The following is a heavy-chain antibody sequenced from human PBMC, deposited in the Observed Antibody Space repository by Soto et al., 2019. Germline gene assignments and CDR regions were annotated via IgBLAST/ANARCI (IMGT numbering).Heavy chain of an antibody. CDR2: IIPILGIA. V-gene: IGHV1-69*02. CDR3: ASRPDPPYSSGWYVFDY. Sequence: SVKVSCKASGGTFSSYTISWVRQAPGQGLEWMGRIIPILGIANYAQKFQGRVTITADKSTSTAYMELSSLRSEDTAVYYCASRPDPPYSSGWYVFDYWGQGTLVTVSS. D-gene: IGHD6-19*01. J-gene: IGHJ4*02. CDR1: GGTFSSYT.